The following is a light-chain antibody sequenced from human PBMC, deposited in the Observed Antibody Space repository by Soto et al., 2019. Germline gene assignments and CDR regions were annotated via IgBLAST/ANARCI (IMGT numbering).Light chain of an antibody. V-gene: IGLV1-51*01. CDR2: DNH. CDR3: ATWDSTLSAWV. Sequence: QSVLTQPPSVSAAPGQKVTISCSGSSSNIGNNYVSWYQHLPGTAPKLLIYDNHKRPSGIPDRFSGSKSGTSATLGITGLQTGDEAEYYCATWDSTLSAWVFGGGTQLTVL. J-gene: IGLJ3*02. CDR1: SSNIGNNY.